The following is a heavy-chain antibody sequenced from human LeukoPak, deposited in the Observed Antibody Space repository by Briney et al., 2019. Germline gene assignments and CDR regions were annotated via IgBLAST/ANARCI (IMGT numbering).Heavy chain of an antibody. V-gene: IGHV1-18*01. CDR1: GYTFTTYG. CDR3: ARDGSGSYWGGRFDY. D-gene: IGHD3-10*01. J-gene: IGHJ4*02. CDR2: ISAYNGNI. Sequence: ASVKVSCKASGYTFTTYGISWVRQAPGQGLEWMGWISAYNGNINYAQKLQGRVTMTTDTSTSTAYMELRSLRSDDTAVYYCARDGSGSYWGGRFDYWGQGTLVTVSS.